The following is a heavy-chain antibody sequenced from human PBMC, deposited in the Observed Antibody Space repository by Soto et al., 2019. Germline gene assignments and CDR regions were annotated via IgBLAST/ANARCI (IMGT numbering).Heavy chain of an antibody. V-gene: IGHV4-39*01. CDR2: IYYSGTT. CDR3: ATTYYYDNSGYFDY. J-gene: IGHJ4*02. Sequence: KTSETLSLTCTVSGGSISSSAYYWGWIRQPPGKGLEWIGSIYYSGTTFYTPSLKSRVIMSVDTSKNQFSLKLTSVTAADTAVYYCATTYYYDNSGYFDYWGQGTQVTVSS. CDR1: GGSISSSAYY. D-gene: IGHD3-22*01.